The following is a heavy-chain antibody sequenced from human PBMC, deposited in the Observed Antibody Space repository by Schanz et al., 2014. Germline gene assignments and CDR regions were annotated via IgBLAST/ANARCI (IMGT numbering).Heavy chain of an antibody. J-gene: IGHJ4*02. CDR1: GGTFSSYA. CDR2: IIPILGIA. V-gene: IGHV1-69*04. Sequence: QVQLVQSGAEVKKPGSPVKVSCKSSGGTFSSYAISWVRQAPGQGLEWMGRIIPILGIATYAQKFQGRLTITADKSTSTAYMELSSLRSEDTAMYYCARDYYDSSGYYYCDYWGPGTLVTVSS. CDR3: ARDYYDSSGYYYCDY. D-gene: IGHD3-22*01.